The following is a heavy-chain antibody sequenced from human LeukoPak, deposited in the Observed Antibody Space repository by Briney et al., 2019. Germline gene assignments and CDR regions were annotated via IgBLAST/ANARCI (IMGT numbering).Heavy chain of an antibody. Sequence: GGSLRLSCSASGFTFSDYGMHWVRQAPGKGLEWVAVIWYDGSNQHYADSVKGRFTISRDNSRNTLYLQMNSLRAEDTAVYYCAKDRLTYYYDSSGPNNNWGQGTLVTVSS. V-gene: IGHV3-33*06. D-gene: IGHD3-22*01. CDR3: AKDRLTYYYDSSGPNNN. CDR2: IWYDGSNQ. J-gene: IGHJ4*02. CDR1: GFTFSDYG.